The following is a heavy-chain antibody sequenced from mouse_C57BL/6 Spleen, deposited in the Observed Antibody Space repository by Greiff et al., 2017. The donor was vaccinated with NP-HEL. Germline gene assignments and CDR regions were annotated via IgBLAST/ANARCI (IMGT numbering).Heavy chain of an antibody. CDR1: GYTFTDYY. J-gene: IGHJ4*01. Sequence: VQLKQSGPVLVKPGASVKMSCKASGYTFTDYYMNWVKQSHGKSLEWIGVINPYNGGTSYNQKFKGKATLTVDKSSSTAYMELNSLTSEDSAVYYCASTYYGSSDDAMDYWGQGTSVTVSS. CDR2: INPYNGGT. V-gene: IGHV1-19*01. D-gene: IGHD1-1*01. CDR3: ASTYYGSSDDAMDY.